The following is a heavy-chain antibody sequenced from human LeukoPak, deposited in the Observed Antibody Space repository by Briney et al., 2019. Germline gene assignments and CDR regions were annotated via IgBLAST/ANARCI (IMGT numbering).Heavy chain of an antibody. CDR2: IYHSGST. J-gene: IGHJ6*03. D-gene: IGHD3-3*01. Sequence: SETLSLTCAVSGYSISSGYYWGWIRQPPGKGLEWIGSIYHSGSTYYNPSLKSRVTISVDTSKNQFSLKLSSVTAADTAVYYCARQGYDFWSGYCYYMDVWGKGTTVTVSS. V-gene: IGHV4-38-2*01. CDR3: ARQGYDFWSGYCYYMDV. CDR1: GYSISSGYY.